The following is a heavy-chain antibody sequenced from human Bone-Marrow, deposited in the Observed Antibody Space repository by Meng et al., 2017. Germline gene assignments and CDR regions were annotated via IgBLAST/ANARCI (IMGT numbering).Heavy chain of an antibody. J-gene: IGHJ4*02. D-gene: IGHD1-26*01. Sequence: ASVKVSCKASGYTFSACWIHGMRQAPGQGLEWMGWVHPKTGDTKYAQKFQGRVTMTRDTSISTMYLELSSLRSDDTAVYYCASFMGGTTVPYWGQGTLVTVSS. CDR1: GYTFSACW. CDR3: ASFMGGTTVPY. CDR2: VHPKTGDT. V-gene: IGHV1-2*02.